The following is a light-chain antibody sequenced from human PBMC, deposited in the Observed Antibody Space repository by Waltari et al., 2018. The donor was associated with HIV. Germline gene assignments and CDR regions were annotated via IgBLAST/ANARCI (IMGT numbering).Light chain of an antibody. CDR3: SSYGGNNNLL. V-gene: IGLV2-8*01. CDR1: SSDIGGYNS. CDR2: AVT. Sequence: QPPSASGSPGQSVTLSCTGSSSDIGGYNSVSWYQQHPGKAPKVIIYAVTKRPSGVPDRFSAFKSGNTASLTVSGLQADDEADYYCSSYGGNNNLLFGGGTKLTVL. J-gene: IGLJ2*01.